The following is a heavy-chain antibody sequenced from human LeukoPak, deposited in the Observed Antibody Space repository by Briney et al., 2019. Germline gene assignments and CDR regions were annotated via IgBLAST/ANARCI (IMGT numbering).Heavy chain of an antibody. CDR1: GFTFSDHH. CDR3: TSFDS. Sequence: GGSLRLSCAASGFTFSDHHMDWVRQTPGKGLDWVGRIRNKASGYTTEYAASVKGRFIISRDDSKNSLYLQMNRLKIEDTAVYYCTSFDSWGQGTLVTVSS. V-gene: IGHV3-72*01. J-gene: IGHJ4*02. CDR2: IRNKASGYTT.